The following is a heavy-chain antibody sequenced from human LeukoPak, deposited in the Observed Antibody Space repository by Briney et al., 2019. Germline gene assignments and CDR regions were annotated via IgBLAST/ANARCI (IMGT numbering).Heavy chain of an antibody. CDR3: ARGIVGTYYYYGMDV. CDR1: GGSISSYY. D-gene: IGHD1-1*01. V-gene: IGHV4-59*01. CDR2: IYYSGST. J-gene: IGHJ6*02. Sequence: SETLSPTCTVSGGSISSYYWSWIRQPPGKGLEWIGYIYYSGSTNYNPSLKSRVTISVDTSKNQFSLKLSSVTAADTAVYYCARGIVGTYYYYGMDVWGQGTTVTVSS.